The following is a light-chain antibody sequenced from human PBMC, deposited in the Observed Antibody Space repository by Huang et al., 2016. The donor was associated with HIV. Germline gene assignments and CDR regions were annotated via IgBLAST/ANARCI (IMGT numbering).Light chain of an antibody. CDR1: QSITNFT. V-gene: IGKV3D-20*01. Sequence: EIVLTQSPATLSLSPGERATLSCGASQSITNFTLAWYQQKRGRAPRLLIYDASNRASGIPPRFSGSGSGTDFTLTITRLEPEDVGIYYCQHYGSSPYTFGQGTKVEIK. CDR3: QHYGSSPYT. J-gene: IGKJ2*01. CDR2: DAS.